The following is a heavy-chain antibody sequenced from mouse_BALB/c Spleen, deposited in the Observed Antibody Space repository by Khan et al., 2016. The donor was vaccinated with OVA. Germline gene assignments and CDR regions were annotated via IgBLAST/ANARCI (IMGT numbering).Heavy chain of an antibody. CDR1: GFSLSRYS. CDR2: IWSGGST. J-gene: IGHJ4*01. Sequence: QVQLKESGPGLVAPSQSLSITCTVSGFSLSRYSVHWVRQPPGKGLEWLGMIWSGGSTDYNSALKSRLSISKDNSKSQVFLKMNSLQTGDTAMYYCARKKYGNYVSLDYWGQGTSVTVSS. CDR3: ARKKYGNYVSLDY. D-gene: IGHD2-10*02. V-gene: IGHV2-6-4*01.